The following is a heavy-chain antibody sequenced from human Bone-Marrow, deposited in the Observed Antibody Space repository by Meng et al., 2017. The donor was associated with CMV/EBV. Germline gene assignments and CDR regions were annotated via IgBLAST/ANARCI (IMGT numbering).Heavy chain of an antibody. Sequence: ASVKVSCKAFGYTFTNYYMHWVRQAPGQGLEWMGVIKLTTGTTTFAQKFQGRVTVTSDTSTSTVYLELSSQTSEDTAMYYCARARYGGNQADFWGQGTVVTVSS. CDR1: GYTFTNYY. J-gene: IGHJ4*02. CDR3: ARARYGGNQADF. V-gene: IGHV1-46*01. D-gene: IGHD4-23*01. CDR2: IKLTTGTT.